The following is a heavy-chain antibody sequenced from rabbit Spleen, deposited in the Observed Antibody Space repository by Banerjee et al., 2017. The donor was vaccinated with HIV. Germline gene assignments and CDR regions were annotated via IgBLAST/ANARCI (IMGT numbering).Heavy chain of an antibody. V-gene: IGHV1S45*01. CDR2: VATGSSTA. CDR1: GFSFGSNYY. CDR3: ARDTGTSFSTYGMDL. Sequence: QEQLVESGGGLVQPEGSLTLTCTASGFSFGSNYYMSWVRQAPGKGLEWIGCVATGSSTAYYASWAKGRFTISKTSSTTVTLQMTSLTAADTATYFCARDTGTSFSTYGMDLWGPGTLVTVS. J-gene: IGHJ6*01. D-gene: IGHD8-1*01.